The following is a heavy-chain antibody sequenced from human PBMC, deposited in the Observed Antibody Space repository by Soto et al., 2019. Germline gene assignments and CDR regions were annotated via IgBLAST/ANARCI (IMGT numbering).Heavy chain of an antibody. Sequence: PGGSLRLSCAASIFTFSSYGMHWVRQAPGKGLEWVAVISNDGSKKYYGESVKGRFTISRDNSKETLYLQMNSLRVEDTAVYYCAKGIGLQFIEVVPPTMPDPIDDWGQGTLVTVSS. D-gene: IGHD2-2*01. V-gene: IGHV3-30*18. CDR1: IFTFSSYG. J-gene: IGHJ4*02. CDR2: ISNDGSKK. CDR3: AKGIGLQFIEVVPPTMPDPIDD.